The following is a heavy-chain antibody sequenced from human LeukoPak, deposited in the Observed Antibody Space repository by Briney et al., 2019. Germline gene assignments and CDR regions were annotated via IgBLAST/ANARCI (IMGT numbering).Heavy chain of an antibody. CDR2: IYYSGST. D-gene: IGHD6-13*01. CDR3: ARKGGGQLVNTRRWFDP. V-gene: IGHV4-59*12. J-gene: IGHJ5*02. CDR1: GGSISTYY. Sequence: SETLSLTCTVSGGSISTYYWSWIRQPPGKGLEWIGYIYYSGSTNYNPSLKSRVTISVDTSKNQFSLKLSSVTAADTAVYYCARKGGGQLVNTRRWFDPWGQGTLVTVSS.